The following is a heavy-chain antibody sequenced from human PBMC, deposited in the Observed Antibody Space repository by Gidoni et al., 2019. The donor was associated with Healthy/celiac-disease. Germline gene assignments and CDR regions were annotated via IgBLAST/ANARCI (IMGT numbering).Heavy chain of an antibody. V-gene: IGHV3-74*01. Sequence: EVQLVESGGGLVQPGGSLRLSCAASRFTFSSYWMHWVRQAPGKGLVWVSRINSDGSSTSYADSVKGRFTISRDNAKNTLYLQMNSLRAEDTAVYYCARDGGLYYYGSGSLDYWGQGTLVTVSS. CDR1: RFTFSSYW. J-gene: IGHJ4*02. D-gene: IGHD3-10*01. CDR2: INSDGSST. CDR3: ARDGGLYYYGSGSLDY.